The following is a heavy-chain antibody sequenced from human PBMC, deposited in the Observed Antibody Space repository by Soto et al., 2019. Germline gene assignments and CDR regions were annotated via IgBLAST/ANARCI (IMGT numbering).Heavy chain of an antibody. Sequence: QVQLVQSGAEVKKPGASVKVSCKASGYTFTSYGISWVRQAPGQGLEWMGWISAYNGNTNYAQKLQGRVTMTTDTAPSADYTERRGVRAEATAVYYSARESSSSCHDYWGQGTLVTVSS. CDR1: GYTFTSYG. J-gene: IGHJ4*02. D-gene: IGHD6-13*01. CDR3: ARESSSSCHDY. V-gene: IGHV1-18*01. CDR2: ISAYNGNT.